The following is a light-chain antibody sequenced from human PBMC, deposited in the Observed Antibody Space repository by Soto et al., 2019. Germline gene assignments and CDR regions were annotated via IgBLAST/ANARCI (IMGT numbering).Light chain of an antibody. V-gene: IGKV1-27*01. J-gene: IGKJ1*01. Sequence: DLQMTQSPSSLSASVGDRVTITCRASQGISDYLAWYQQKPGKVPKLLIYAASTLPTGVPSRFSGSGSGADFTLTLSSLQPEDVATYYCQNYNSAPWTFGQGTKVEI. CDR2: AAS. CDR3: QNYNSAPWT. CDR1: QGISDY.